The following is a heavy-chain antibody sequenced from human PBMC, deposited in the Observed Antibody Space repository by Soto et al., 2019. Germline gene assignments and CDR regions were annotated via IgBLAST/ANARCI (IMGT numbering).Heavy chain of an antibody. V-gene: IGHV3-30-3*01. Sequence: ESGGGVVQPGRSLRLSCAASGFTFSSYAMHWVRQAPGKGLEWVAVISYDGSNKYYADSVKGRFTISRDNSKNTLYLQMNSLRAEDTAVYYCARDDLGYGDYDLPMDVWGQGTTVTVSS. CDR3: ARDDLGYGDYDLPMDV. J-gene: IGHJ6*02. CDR2: ISYDGSNK. CDR1: GFTFSSYA. D-gene: IGHD4-17*01.